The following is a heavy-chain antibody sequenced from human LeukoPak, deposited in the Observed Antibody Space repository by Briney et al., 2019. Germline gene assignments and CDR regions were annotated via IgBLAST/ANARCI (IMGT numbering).Heavy chain of an antibody. V-gene: IGHV6-1*01. CDR3: AKGYGMDV. CDR1: GDSVSSNSAA. Sequence: SQTLSLTCGISGDSVSSNSAAWNWIRQSPSRGLEWLGRTYYRSKWYIQYAVSVNSRITINADTSKNQSSLQLPSVTPEDAAVYNSAKGYGMDVWGGGTTVTVSS. J-gene: IGHJ6*04. CDR2: TYYRSKWYI.